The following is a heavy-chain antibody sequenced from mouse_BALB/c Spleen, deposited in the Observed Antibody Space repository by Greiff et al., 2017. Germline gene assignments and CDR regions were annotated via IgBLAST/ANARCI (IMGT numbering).Heavy chain of an antibody. CDR1: GDSITSGY. V-gene: IGHV3-8*02. D-gene: IGHD2-4*01. CDR3: ARGGDYDDGFAY. Sequence: EVMLVESGPSLVKPSQTLSLTCSVTGDSITSGYWNWIRKFPGNKLEYMGYISYSGSTYYNPSLKSRISITRDTSKNQYYLQLNSVTTEDTATYYCARGGDYDDGFAYWGQGTLVTVSA. J-gene: IGHJ3*01. CDR2: ISYSGST.